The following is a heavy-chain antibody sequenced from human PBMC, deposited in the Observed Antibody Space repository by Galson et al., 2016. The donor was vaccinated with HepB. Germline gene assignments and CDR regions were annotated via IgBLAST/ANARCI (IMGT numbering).Heavy chain of an antibody. Sequence: SLRLSCAASGFTLSNSAMSWVRQAPGKGLEWVSAMSDSGGSTYYADSVKGRFTISRDNANNTLYLQMNSLRAEDTAVYYCARDLWRGGRIDYWGQGTLVTVSS. D-gene: IGHD4-23*01. V-gene: IGHV3-23*01. CDR3: ARDLWRGGRIDY. CDR1: GFTLSNSA. CDR2: MSDSGGST. J-gene: IGHJ4*02.